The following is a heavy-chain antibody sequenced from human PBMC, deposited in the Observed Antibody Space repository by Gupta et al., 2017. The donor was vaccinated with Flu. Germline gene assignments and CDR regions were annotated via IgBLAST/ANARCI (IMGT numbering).Heavy chain of an antibody. Sequence: EVQLVESGGGLVKPGGSLRLSCAASGFTFSSYSMNWVRQAPGKGLEWVSSISSSSSYIYYADSVKGRFTISRDNAKNSLYLQMNSLRAEDTAVYYCARADFDWLPPHMDVWGQGTTVTVSS. CDR2: ISSSSSYI. D-gene: IGHD3-9*01. CDR1: GFTFSSYS. J-gene: IGHJ6*02. CDR3: ARADFDWLPPHMDV. V-gene: IGHV3-21*01.